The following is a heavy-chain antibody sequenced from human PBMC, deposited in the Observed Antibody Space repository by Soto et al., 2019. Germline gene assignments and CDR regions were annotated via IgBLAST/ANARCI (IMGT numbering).Heavy chain of an antibody. CDR3: ARGGYSSGWYEALDI. CDR2: IGSSSSTI. J-gene: IGHJ3*02. Sequence: EVQLVESGGGLVQPGGSLRLSCAASGFTFSIYNMNWVRQAPGKRLEWVSYIGSSSSTIYYADSVKGRFTISRDNARNSLYLQMNSLRDQDTAVYYCARGGYSSGWYEALDIWGQGTMVTVSS. CDR1: GFTFSIYN. D-gene: IGHD6-19*01. V-gene: IGHV3-48*02.